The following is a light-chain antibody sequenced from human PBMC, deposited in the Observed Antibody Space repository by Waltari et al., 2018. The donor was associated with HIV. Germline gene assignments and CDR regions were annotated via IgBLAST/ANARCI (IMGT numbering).Light chain of an antibody. CDR1: RARIVTTH. V-gene: IGLV6-57*01. Sequence: FMLTQPHSVSASPGKTITLSCTRLRARIVTTHVQWYQQRPGGSPTTVIFDDNQRPSGVSDRFSGSIDTSSNSASLTIVGLRTEDEADYYCQSFDSDSQVFGGGTRLTVL. J-gene: IGLJ2*01. CDR3: QSFDSDSQV. CDR2: DDN.